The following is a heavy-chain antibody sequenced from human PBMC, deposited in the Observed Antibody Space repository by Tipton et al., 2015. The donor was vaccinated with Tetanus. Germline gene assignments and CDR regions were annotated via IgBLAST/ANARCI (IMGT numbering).Heavy chain of an antibody. V-gene: IGHV4-34*01. Sequence: TLSLTCAVHGGSFSDYFWSWMRQSPGKGLEWIGEVNYVGSTNYNPSLKSRVTISLDTSKNQFSLKMTSVTAADTAVYYCARQADNWFDPWGQGILVAVSS. CDR1: GGSFSDYF. CDR3: ARQADNWFDP. CDR2: VNYVGST. J-gene: IGHJ5*02.